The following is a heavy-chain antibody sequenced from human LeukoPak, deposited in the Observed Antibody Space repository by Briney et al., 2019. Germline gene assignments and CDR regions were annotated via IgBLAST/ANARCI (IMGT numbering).Heavy chain of an antibody. J-gene: IGHJ4*02. CDR2: ITGNGGDT. V-gene: IGHV3-23*01. CDR3: AKDRGLIKFDY. Sequence: PGGSLRLSCAASGFTFSSYAMSWVRQTPGKGLEWVSAITGNGGDTYSADSVKGRLTISRDNSKNTLYLQMDSLRAEDAAVYYCAKDRGLIKFDYWGQGTLVTVSS. CDR1: GFTFSSYA. D-gene: IGHD2-15*01.